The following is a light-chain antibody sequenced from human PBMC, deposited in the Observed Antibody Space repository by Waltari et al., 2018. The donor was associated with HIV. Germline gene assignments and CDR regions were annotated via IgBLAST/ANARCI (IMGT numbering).Light chain of an antibody. V-gene: IGKV3-20*01. CDR1: QSVSSTS. J-gene: IGKJ3*01. Sequence: EIVLTQSPGTLSLSPGERATLSCRASQSVSSTSLPWLQQKHGQARRLLIFGASFRATGIPDRFSGSGSGTDFTLTISRLEPEDFAVYYCQHYGSSLTFGPGTRVDVK. CDR3: QHYGSSLT. CDR2: GAS.